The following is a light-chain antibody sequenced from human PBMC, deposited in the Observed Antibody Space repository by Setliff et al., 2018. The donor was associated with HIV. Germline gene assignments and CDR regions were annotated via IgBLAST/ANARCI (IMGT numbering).Light chain of an antibody. CDR2: DVS. V-gene: IGLV2-14*03. CDR1: SSDVGGYNY. Sequence: QSALTKPASVSGSPGQSITITCTGTSSDVGGYNYVSWYQQHPGKAPKLMISDVSNRPSGVSNRFSGSKSGNTASLTISGLQAEDEADYYCSSYTSITPLDVFGTGTKVTVL. J-gene: IGLJ1*01. CDR3: SSYTSITPLDV.